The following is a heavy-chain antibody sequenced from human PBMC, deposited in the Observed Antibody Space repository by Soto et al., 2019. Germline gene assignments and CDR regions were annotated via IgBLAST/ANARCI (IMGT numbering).Heavy chain of an antibody. CDR3: VASPGWWYLGH. D-gene: IGHD2-15*01. Sequence: QVHLQESGPGLAKPSGTLSLTCAVSSVSVSSGYWWSWVRQPPGKGLEWIGEIYATGSTNYNPSLKSRVTMSIDKSENQFSLNLNSVTAADTAVYYCVASPGWWYLGHWGQGTLVTVSS. V-gene: IGHV4-4*02. CDR2: IYATGST. J-gene: IGHJ4*02. CDR1: SVSVSSGYW.